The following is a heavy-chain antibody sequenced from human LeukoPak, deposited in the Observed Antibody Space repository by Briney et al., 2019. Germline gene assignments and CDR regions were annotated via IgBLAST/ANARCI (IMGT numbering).Heavy chain of an antibody. CDR2: IIPILGIA. D-gene: IGHD5-24*01. CDR3: ASPFRDGYNYNYSDY. CDR1: GGTFSSYA. Sequence: VASVKVSCKASGGTFSSYAISWVRQAPGQGLEWMGRIIPILGIANYALKFQGRVTITADKSTSTAYMELSSLRSEDTAVYYCASPFRDGYNYNYSDYWGQGTLVTVSS. V-gene: IGHV1-69*04. J-gene: IGHJ4*02.